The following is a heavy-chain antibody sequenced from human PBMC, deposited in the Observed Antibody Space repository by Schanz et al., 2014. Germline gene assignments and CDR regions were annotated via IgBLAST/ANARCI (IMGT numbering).Heavy chain of an antibody. CDR1: GYSINTSDW. CDR3: ASKGLTTDAFDI. D-gene: IGHD2-8*01. J-gene: IGHJ3*02. Sequence: QVQLQESGPGLVKPSDTLSLTCAVSGYSINTSDWWGWIRRPPGRGLEWIGYIYYSGSTYYNPSLKSRVPMSVDTSKNQFSLKLRSVTAVDTAVYYCASKGLTTDAFDIWGQGTMVTVSS. V-gene: IGHV4-28*07. CDR2: IYYSGST.